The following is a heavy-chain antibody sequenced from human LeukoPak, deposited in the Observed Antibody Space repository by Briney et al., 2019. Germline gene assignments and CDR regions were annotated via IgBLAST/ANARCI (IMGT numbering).Heavy chain of an antibody. CDR2: IYYSGST. V-gene: IGHV4-39*07. Sequence: PSETLSLTCTVSGGSISSSSYYWGWIRQPPGKGLEWIGSIYYSGSTYYNPSLKSRVTISVDTSKNQFSLKLSSVTAADTAVYYCARGGEPYYFDYWGQGTLVTVSS. D-gene: IGHD2-21*01. CDR3: ARGGEPYYFDY. J-gene: IGHJ4*02. CDR1: GGSISSSSYY.